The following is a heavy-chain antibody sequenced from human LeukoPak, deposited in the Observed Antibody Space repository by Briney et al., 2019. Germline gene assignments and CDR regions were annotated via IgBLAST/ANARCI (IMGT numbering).Heavy chain of an antibody. CDR1: GYTFTGYY. CDR2: IDPNSGGT. CDR3: ASTLGGGGEFFPN. D-gene: IGHD3-16*01. Sequence: GASVKVSCKASGYTFTGYYLHWVRQAPGQGLEWMGWIDPNSGGTDYAQKFQGRVTMTRDTSISTAYMELSRLRSDDTAVYYCASTLGGGGEFFPNWGQGTLVTVSS. V-gene: IGHV1-2*02. J-gene: IGHJ4*02.